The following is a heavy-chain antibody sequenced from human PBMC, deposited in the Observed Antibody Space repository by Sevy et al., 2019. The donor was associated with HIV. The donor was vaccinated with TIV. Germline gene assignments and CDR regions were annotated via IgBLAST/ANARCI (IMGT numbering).Heavy chain of an antibody. CDR1: GFTFTDYA. CDR3: AKDYYAGSGYYPQGAFDI. CDR2: ISGSGGST. V-gene: IGHV3-23*01. Sequence: GGSLRLSCAASGFTFTDYAMNWVRQAPGKGLEWVSCISGSGGSTFYADSVKGRFTISRNNSKNTLYLQMNSLRAEDTAVYYCAKDYYAGSGYYPQGAFDIWGQGTMVTVSS. D-gene: IGHD3-22*01. J-gene: IGHJ3*02.